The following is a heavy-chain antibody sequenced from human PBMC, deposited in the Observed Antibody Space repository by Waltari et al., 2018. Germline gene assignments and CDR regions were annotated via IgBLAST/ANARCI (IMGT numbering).Heavy chain of an antibody. CDR3: ARGTRVGAIHDAFDI. CDR1: VYTFTAYY. D-gene: IGHD1-26*01. V-gene: IGHV1-2*06. J-gene: IGHJ3*02. CDR2: INPSSGGT. Sequence: QVQLVQSGAVVKKPGASVTVSCKASVYTFTAYYMHSVRQAPGQGLEWMGRINPSSGGTNDAQKFQGRVTMTRDTSSSTAYMELSRLRSDDTAVYYCARGTRVGAIHDAFDIWGQGTMVTVSS.